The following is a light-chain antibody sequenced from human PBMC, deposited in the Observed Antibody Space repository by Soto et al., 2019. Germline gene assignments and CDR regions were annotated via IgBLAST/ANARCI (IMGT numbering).Light chain of an antibody. Sequence: EIVMTQSPGTLSLSPGERATLSCRASQSVSSDLAWYQQKPGQAPRLLIYGASTRATGVPARFSGSGSGTDFTLTISSLQSEDFAIYYCQQYHNWPPWTFGQGTKVEI. V-gene: IGKV3-15*01. J-gene: IGKJ1*01. CDR3: QQYHNWPPWT. CDR1: QSVSSD. CDR2: GAS.